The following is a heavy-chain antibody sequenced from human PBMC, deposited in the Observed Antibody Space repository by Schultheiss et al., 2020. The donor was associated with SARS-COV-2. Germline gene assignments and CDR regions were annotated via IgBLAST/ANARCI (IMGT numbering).Heavy chain of an antibody. V-gene: IGHV3-48*03. CDR3: ARELEYSSSQTDY. CDR1: GFTFSSYE. D-gene: IGHD6-6*01. Sequence: GGSLRLSCAASGFTFSSYEMNWVRQAPGKGLEWVSYISSSGSTIYYADSVKGRFTISRDNAKNSLYLQMNSLRAEDTAVYYCARELEYSSSQTDYWGQEPWSPSPQ. CDR2: ISSSGSTI. J-gene: IGHJ4*01.